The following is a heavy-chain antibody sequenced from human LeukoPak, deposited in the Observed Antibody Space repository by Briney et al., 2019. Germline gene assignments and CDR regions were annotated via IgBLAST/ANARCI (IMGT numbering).Heavy chain of an antibody. V-gene: IGHV3-7*04. Sequence: GGSLRLSCVASGFPFSSYWMTWVRQAPGKGLERVANIKQDGSKKSYVDSVKGRFTISRDNAKNSLYLQMNSLRAEDTAIYYCTRVGYIDEGIDYWGQGTLVTVSS. D-gene: IGHD5-24*01. J-gene: IGHJ4*02. CDR3: TRVGYIDEGIDY. CDR2: IKQDGSKK. CDR1: GFPFSSYW.